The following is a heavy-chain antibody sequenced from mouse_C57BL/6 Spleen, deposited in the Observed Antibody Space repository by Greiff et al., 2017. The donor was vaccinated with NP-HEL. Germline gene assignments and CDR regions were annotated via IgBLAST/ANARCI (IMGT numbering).Heavy chain of an antibody. CDR1: GYTFTSYW. D-gene: IGHD3-3*01. Sequence: VQLQQPGAELVKPGASVKMSCKASGYTFTSYWITWVKQRPGQGLEWIGDIYPGSGSTNYNAKFKSKATLTVDTSSSTAYMQLSSLTAEDSAVDYCARGGTYAMDYWGQGTSVTVSS. CDR3: ARGGTYAMDY. J-gene: IGHJ4*01. CDR2: IYPGSGST. V-gene: IGHV1-55*01.